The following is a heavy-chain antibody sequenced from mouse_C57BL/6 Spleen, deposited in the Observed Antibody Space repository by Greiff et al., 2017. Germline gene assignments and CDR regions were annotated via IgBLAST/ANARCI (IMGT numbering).Heavy chain of an antibody. CDR2: IHPNSGST. CDR3: AGDWDWYFDV. J-gene: IGHJ1*03. D-gene: IGHD2-13*01. V-gene: IGHV1-64*01. CDR1: GYTFTSYW. Sequence: VQLQQPGAELVKPGASVKLSCKASGYTFTSYWMHWVKQRPGQGLEWIGMIHPNSGSTNYDEKFKSKATLTLDKSSSTAYMQLSSLTSEDSAVYYCAGDWDWYFDVWGTGTTVTVSS.